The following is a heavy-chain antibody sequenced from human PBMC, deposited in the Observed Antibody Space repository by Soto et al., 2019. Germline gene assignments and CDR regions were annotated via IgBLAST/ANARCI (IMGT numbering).Heavy chain of an antibody. D-gene: IGHD2-15*01. V-gene: IGHV4-31*03. Sequence: QVQLQESGPGLVKPSQTLSLTCTVSGGSIIDGQTYLNWIRQHPERGLEWMGYINYRGTTNYSPALKSRILISIDTSKNQFFLSLTSVTAADTAVYYCARDSPKVAPYWGQGTLVTVSS. CDR2: INYRGTT. J-gene: IGHJ4*02. CDR3: ARDSPKVAPY. CDR1: GGSIIDGQTY.